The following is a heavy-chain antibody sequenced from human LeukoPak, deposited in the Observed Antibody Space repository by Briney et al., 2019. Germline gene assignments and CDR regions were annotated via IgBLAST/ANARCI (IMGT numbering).Heavy chain of an antibody. V-gene: IGHV3-7*02. J-gene: IGHJ4*02. D-gene: IGHD4-17*01. CDR3: ARAWAVSFDN. CDR1: GFTFSFFC. CDR2: INQDGSEK. Sequence: GGTLRLSCEASGFTFSFFCMNWVRQAPGKGLEWVASINQDGSEKTYVDSVRGRSTISRDNAKNSLYLQMISLRAEDTAVYYCARAWAVSFDNWGQGTLVTASS.